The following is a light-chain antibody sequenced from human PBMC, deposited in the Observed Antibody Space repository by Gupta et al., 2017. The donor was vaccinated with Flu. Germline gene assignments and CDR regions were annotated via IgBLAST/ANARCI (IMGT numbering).Light chain of an antibody. CDR2: DDS. Sequence: GTTARIASGGNNVGSKSVHWYQQNPGQAPMLVCEDDSDRPSGIPERFSGSNSGNTATLPISGVEAGDEADYYCQVWDRSSDQRVFGGGTKMTVL. CDR1: NVGSKS. V-gene: IGLV3-21*03. J-gene: IGLJ3*02. CDR3: QVWDRSSDQRV.